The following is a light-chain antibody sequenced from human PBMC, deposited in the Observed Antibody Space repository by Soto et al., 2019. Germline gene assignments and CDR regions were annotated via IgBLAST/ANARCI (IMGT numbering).Light chain of an antibody. CDR1: SSDVGGYNY. J-gene: IGLJ1*01. CDR3: SSYTSSSTYV. V-gene: IGLV2-14*01. CDR2: EVS. Sequence: SVLTQPASVSGSPGQSITMSCTGTSSDVGGYNYVSWYQQYPGKAPKLMIYEVSNRPSGVSNRFSGSKSGNTASLTISGLQAEDEADYYCSSYTSSSTYVFGTGTRSPS.